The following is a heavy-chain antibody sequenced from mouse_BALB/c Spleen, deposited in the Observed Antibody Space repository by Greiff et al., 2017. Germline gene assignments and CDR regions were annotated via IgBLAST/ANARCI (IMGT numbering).Heavy chain of an antibody. V-gene: IGHV14-1*02. CDR3: ARHYGSRGFFDY. CDR2: IDPENGNT. D-gene: IGHD1-1*01. Sequence: EVQLQQSGAELVRPGSSVKISCKASGYAFSSYWMNWVKQRPGQGLEWIGWIDPENGNTIYDPKFQGKASITADTSSNTAYLQLSSLTSEDTAVYYCARHYGSRGFFDYWGQGTTLTVSS. J-gene: IGHJ2*01. CDR1: GYAFSSYW.